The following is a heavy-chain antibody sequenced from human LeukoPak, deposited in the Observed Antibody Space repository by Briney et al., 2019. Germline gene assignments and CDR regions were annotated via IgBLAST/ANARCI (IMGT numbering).Heavy chain of an antibody. V-gene: IGHV3-23*01. Sequence: AGGSLRLSCAASGFTFSSYAMSWVRQAPGKGLEWVSAISGSGGSTYYADSVKGRFTISRDNSKNTLYLQMNSLRAEDTAVYYCAKDQTAMVYGTTCAFDPWGQGTLVTVSS. CDR1: GFTFSSYA. CDR3: AKDQTAMVYGTTCAFDP. CDR2: ISGSGGST. D-gene: IGHD5-18*01. J-gene: IGHJ5*02.